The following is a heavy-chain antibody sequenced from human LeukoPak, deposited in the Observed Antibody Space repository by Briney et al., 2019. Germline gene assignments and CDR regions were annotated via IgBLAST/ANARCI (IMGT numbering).Heavy chain of an antibody. CDR2: LNEDGSKT. CDR1: GFFFSNYW. CDR3: TISHDF. J-gene: IGHJ4*02. V-gene: IGHV3-7*01. Sequence: GGSLRLSCETSGFFFSNYWMTWVRQAPGKGLDWVANLNEDGSKTYYADSVRGRFTISRDNTKNSVYLQMNSLRVEDTALYYCTISHDFWGLETMVTVSS.